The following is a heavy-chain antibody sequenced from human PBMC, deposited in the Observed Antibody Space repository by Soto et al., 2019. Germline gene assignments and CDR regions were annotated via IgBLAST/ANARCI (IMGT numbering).Heavy chain of an antibody. CDR2: IYTSGIT. J-gene: IGHJ6*02. D-gene: IGHD5-18*01. Sequence: SETLSLTCTVCGGSISSYYWSWIRQPAWKGLEWIGRIYTSGITNYNPSPKSRVTMSVDTSKNQFSLKLSSVTAADTAVYYCATGEYSYGIIYYYYGMDVGGQGTKV. CDR1: GGSISSYY. CDR3: ATGEYSYGIIYYYYGMDV. V-gene: IGHV4-4*07.